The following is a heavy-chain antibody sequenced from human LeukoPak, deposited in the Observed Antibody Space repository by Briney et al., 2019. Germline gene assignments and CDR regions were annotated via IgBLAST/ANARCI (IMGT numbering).Heavy chain of an antibody. D-gene: IGHD2-2*01. V-gene: IGHV5-51*01. CDR1: GYHFANYL. CDR3: ARRQGCSSTSCPPDS. Sequence: GESLKISCKCSGYHFANYLIAWVRQMPGEGVEWMGIIHPADSDTRCSPSFQGQVTMSADKSINTAYLQWSSLKASDTAMYYCARRQGCSSTSCPPDSWGQGTLVTVSS. J-gene: IGHJ4*02. CDR2: IHPADSDT.